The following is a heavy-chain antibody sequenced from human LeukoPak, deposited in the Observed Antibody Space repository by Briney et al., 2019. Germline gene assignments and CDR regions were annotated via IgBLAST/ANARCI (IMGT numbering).Heavy chain of an antibody. J-gene: IGHJ6*03. CDR2: FYYSRGT. CDR3: ARAISAWSYFYYMDV. CDR1: GDSITSFY. V-gene: IGHV4-59*01. D-gene: IGHD6-19*01. Sequence: SETLSLTCTVSGDSITSFYWSWIRQSPGKGLEWIGYFYYSRGTTYNPSLRSRATISTDTSQNQFSLKLRSVTAADTAVYYCARAISAWSYFYYMDVWGKGTTVTVSS.